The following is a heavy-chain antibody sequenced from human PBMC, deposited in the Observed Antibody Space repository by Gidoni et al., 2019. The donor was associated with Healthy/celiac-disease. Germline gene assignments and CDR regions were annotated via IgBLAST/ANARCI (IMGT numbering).Heavy chain of an antibody. CDR2: IKQDGSEK. V-gene: IGHV3-7*03. D-gene: IGHD6-6*01. Sequence: EVQLVESGGGLVQPGGSLRLSCAASGFTFSSYWMSWVRQAPGKGLEWVANIKQDGSEKYYVDSVKGRFTISRDNAKNSLYLQMNSLRAEDTAVYYCARLIAARPQYYYYYGMDVWGQGTTVTVSS. CDR1: GFTFSSYW. J-gene: IGHJ6*02. CDR3: ARLIAARPQYYYYYGMDV.